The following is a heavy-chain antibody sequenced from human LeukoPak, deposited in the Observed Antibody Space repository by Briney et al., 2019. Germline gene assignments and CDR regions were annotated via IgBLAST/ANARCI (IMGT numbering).Heavy chain of an antibody. Sequence: GASVKVSCKASGYTFTGYYMHWVRQAPGQGLEWMGWINPNSGGTNYAQKFQGRVTMTRDTSISTAYMELSRLRSDDTAVYYCARETPWDFNVYSSGIDYWGQGTLVTVSS. V-gene: IGHV1-2*02. J-gene: IGHJ4*02. CDR1: GYTFTGYY. CDR2: INPNSGGT. CDR3: ARETPWDFNVYSSGIDY. D-gene: IGHD6-19*01.